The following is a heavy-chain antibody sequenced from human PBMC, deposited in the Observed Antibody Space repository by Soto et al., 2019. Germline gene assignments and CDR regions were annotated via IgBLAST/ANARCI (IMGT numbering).Heavy chain of an antibody. CDR1: GGSISSGGYY. V-gene: IGHV4-31*03. D-gene: IGHD1-1*01. Sequence: QVQLQESGPGLVKPSQTLSLTCTVSGGSISSGGYYWSWIRQHPGKGLEWIGYIYYSGSTYYNPSLKSRVTISVDTSKNQFSLKLSSVTAADTAVYYCARDPGTTYDYYYGMDLWGQGTTVTVSS. CDR3: ARDPGTTYDYYYGMDL. CDR2: IYYSGST. J-gene: IGHJ6*02.